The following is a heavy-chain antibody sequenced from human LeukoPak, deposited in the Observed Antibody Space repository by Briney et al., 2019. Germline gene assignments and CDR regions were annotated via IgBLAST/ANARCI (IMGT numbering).Heavy chain of an antibody. CDR1: GDSISSYY. CDR2: IYYSGST. J-gene: IGHJ6*03. D-gene: IGHD3-10*01. Sequence: SETLSLTCTVSGDSISSYYWSWIRQPPGKGLEWIGYIYYSGSTNYNPSLKSRVTISVDTSKNQFSLKLSSVTAADTAVYYCASLDYYGERGSYMDVWGKGTTVTVSS. CDR3: ASLDYYGERGSYMDV. V-gene: IGHV4-59*01.